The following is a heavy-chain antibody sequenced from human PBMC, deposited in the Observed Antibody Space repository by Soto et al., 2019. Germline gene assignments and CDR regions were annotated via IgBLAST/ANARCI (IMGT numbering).Heavy chain of an antibody. V-gene: IGHV3-72*01. CDR1: GFTFSDHY. D-gene: IGHD3-10*02. CDR2: SRNKANSYTT. CDR3: ARGGNHGRVDF. J-gene: IGHJ4*02. Sequence: EVQLVVSGGGLVQPGGSLRLSCAASGFTFSDHYMDWVRQAPGKGLEWVGRSRNKANSYTTEYAASVKGRFTISRDDSNNPLFIQINNLQTDDTAVYYCARGGNHGRVDFWGQGTLVTVSS.